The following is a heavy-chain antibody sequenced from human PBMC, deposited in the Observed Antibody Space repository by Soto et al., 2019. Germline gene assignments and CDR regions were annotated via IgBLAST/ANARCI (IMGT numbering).Heavy chain of an antibody. V-gene: IGHV3-13*04. CDR2: IGTAGDT. CDR3: ARGRQVRAAAEGMDV. Sequence: EVQLVESGGGLVQPGGSLRLSCAASGFTFSIYDMHWVRQATGKGLEWVSGIGTAGDTYYAGSVKGRFTISRENAKNSLHLKMNSLRAGDTAAYNCARGRQVRAAAEGMDVWGQGTTVSASS. D-gene: IGHD6-13*01. J-gene: IGHJ6*02. CDR1: GFTFSIYD.